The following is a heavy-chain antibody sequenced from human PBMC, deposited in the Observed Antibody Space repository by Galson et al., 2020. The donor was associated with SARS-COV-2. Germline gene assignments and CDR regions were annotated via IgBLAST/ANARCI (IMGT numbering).Heavy chain of an antibody. CDR1: GFTFSSYA. D-gene: IGHD1-26*01. V-gene: IGHV3-30-3*01. Sequence: GGSLRLSCAASGFTFSSYAMHWVRQAPGKGLEWVAVISYDGSNKYYADSVKGRFTISRDNSKNTLYLQMNSPRAEDTAVYYCAGPYSGSYYNWFDPWGQGTLVTVSS. CDR2: ISYDGSNK. J-gene: IGHJ5*02. CDR3: AGPYSGSYYNWFDP.